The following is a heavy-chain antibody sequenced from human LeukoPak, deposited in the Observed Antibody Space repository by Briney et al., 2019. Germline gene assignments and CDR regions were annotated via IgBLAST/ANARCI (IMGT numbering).Heavy chain of an antibody. CDR2: INPSGGST. V-gene: IGHV1-46*01. J-gene: IGHJ4*02. D-gene: IGHD5-12*01. Sequence: ASVKVSCKAFGYSLTNYYVHWVRQAPGQGLEWMGEINPSGGSTSYAQKFKGRITVTRDTYTNTVYMDLSSLRREDTATYYCARGAPTTRIGAGRFDYWGQGSLLTVAS. CDR1: GYSLTNYY. CDR3: ARGAPTTRIGAGRFDY.